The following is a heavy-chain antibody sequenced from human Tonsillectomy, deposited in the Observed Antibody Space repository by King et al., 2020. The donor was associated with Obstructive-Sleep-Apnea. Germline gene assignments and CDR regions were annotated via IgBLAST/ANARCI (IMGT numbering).Heavy chain of an antibody. V-gene: IGHV4-30-2*06. D-gene: IGHD6-13*01. Sequence: QLQESGSGLVKPSQTLSLTCAVSGGSISSGDYSWSWIPQSPGKGLEWIGYIYQSGSTYYNPSLRSRVTISVDRSKNEFSLRRTSVTAADTAMYYCAREIATANKGYYFDYWGQGTLVTVSS. J-gene: IGHJ4*02. CDR2: IYQSGST. CDR3: AREIATANKGYYFDY. CDR1: GGSISSGDYS.